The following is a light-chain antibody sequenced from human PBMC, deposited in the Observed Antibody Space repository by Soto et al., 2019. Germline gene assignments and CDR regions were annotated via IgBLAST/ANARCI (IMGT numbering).Light chain of an antibody. CDR1: QSVSSSY. CDR2: GAS. V-gene: IGKV3-20*01. J-gene: IGKJ1*01. CDR3: QQYNTYSPWT. Sequence: EIGFTPSPGTPAFSPGGRAPPPRRALQSVSSSYLAWYQQKPGQAPRLLIYGASSRATGIPDRFSGSGSGTDFTLTISSLHPDDFGTYYCQQYNTYSPWTFGQGTKVDIK.